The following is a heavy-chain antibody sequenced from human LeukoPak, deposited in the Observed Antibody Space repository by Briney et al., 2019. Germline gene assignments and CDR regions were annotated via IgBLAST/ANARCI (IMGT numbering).Heavy chain of an antibody. CDR1: GYTFSTYP. D-gene: IGHD3-3*01. J-gene: IGHJ4*02. V-gene: IGHV1-3*01. CDR2: INAGNGHT. CDR3: ARGIWSRTVSSYYFDC. Sequence: ASVKVSCKASGYTFSTYPMNWVRQAPGQGLEWMGWINAGNGHTRYSQRFQGRVTITRDTSASTVYMEVTSLRFEDTAVYYCARGIWSRTVSSYYFDCWGQGTLVTVSS.